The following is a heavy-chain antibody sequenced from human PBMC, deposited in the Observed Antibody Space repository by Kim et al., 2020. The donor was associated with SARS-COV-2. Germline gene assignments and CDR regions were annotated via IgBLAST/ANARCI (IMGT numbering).Heavy chain of an antibody. J-gene: IGHJ4*02. CDR3: ARALERRDGYNFYY. CDR2: IIPIIGTA. Sequence: SVKVSCKASGGTFSSYAISWVRQAPGQGLEWMGGIIPIIGTANYAQKFQGRVTITADASTSTAYMELSSLRSEDTAVYYCARALERRDGYNFYYWGQGTLVTVSS. V-gene: IGHV1-69*13. D-gene: IGHD5-12*01. CDR1: GGTFSSYA.